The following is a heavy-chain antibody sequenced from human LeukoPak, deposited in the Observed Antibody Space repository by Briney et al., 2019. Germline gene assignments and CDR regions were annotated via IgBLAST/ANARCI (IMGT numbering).Heavy chain of an antibody. D-gene: IGHD3-22*01. CDR1: GYTFTGYG. J-gene: IGHJ3*02. CDR2: ISAYNGNT. CDR3: ARSYYYDSSGYSLAFDI. V-gene: IGHV1-18*01. Sequence: ASVKVSCKASGYTFTGYGISWVRQAPGQGLEWMGWISAYNGNTNYAQKLQGRVTMTTDTSTSTAYMELRSLRSDDTAVYYCARSYYYDSSGYSLAFDIWGQGTMVTVSS.